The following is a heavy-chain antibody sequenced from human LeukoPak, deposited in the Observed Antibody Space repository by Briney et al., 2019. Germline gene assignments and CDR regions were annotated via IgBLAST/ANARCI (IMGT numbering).Heavy chain of an antibody. J-gene: IGHJ4*02. CDR1: GGTFSSYA. CDR3: VNNPGYDFWSGPFDY. CDR2: IIPIFGTA. D-gene: IGHD3-3*01. V-gene: IGHV1-69*13. Sequence: SVKVSCKASGGTFSSYAISWVRQAPGQGLEWMGGIIPIFGTANYAQKFQCRVTITADESTSTAYMELSSLRSEDTAVYYCVNNPGYDFWSGPFDYWGQGTLVTVSS.